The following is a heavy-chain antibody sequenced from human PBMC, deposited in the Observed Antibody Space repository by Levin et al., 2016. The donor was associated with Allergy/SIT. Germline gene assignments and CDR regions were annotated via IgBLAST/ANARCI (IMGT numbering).Heavy chain of an antibody. Sequence: SETLSLTCTVSGGSVSSGSYYWSWIRQPPGKGLEWIGYIYYSGSTNYNPSLKSRVTISVDTSKNQFSLKLSSVTAADTAVYYCARDQGLVPAAIVGFGYYYYGMDVWGQGTTVTVSS. CDR1: GGSVSSGSYY. D-gene: IGHD2-2*02. CDR2: IYYSGST. CDR3: ARDQGLVPAAIVGFGYYYYGMDV. J-gene: IGHJ6*02. V-gene: IGHV4-61*01.